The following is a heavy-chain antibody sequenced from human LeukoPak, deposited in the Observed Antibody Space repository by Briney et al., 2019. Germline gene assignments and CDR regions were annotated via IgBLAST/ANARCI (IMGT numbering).Heavy chain of an antibody. CDR2: IIPIFGTA. CDR3: ARGPDYYDSSGYLKGSDAFDI. CDR1: GGTFSSYA. V-gene: IGHV1-69*05. J-gene: IGHJ3*02. D-gene: IGHD3-22*01. Sequence: SVKVSCEASGGTFSSYAISWVRQAPGQGLEWMGGIIPIFGTANYAQKFQGRVTITTDESTSTAYMELSSLRSEDTAVYYCARGPDYYDSSGYLKGSDAFDIWGQGTMVTVSS.